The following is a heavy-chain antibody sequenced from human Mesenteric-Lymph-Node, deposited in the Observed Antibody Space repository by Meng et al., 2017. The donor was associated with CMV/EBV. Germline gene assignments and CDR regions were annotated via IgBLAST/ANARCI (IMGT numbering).Heavy chain of an antibody. CDR3: AREYSNSAGSLGGY. D-gene: IGHD6-6*01. CDR2: IIPGLGTP. V-gene: IGHV1-69*10. CDR1: GGSFNNYA. J-gene: IGHJ4*02. Sequence: SVKVSCKASGGSFNNYAISWVRQAPGQGLEWMGGIIPGLGTPNYAQNFQGRVTVTADTSTSTAYMELSGLRSEDTAVYYCAREYSNSAGSLGGYWGQGTLVTVSS.